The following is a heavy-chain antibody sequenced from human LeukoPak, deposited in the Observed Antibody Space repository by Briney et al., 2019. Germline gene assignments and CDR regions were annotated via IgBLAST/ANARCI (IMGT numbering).Heavy chain of an antibody. V-gene: IGHV3-23*01. Sequence: GGSLRLSCAASGFTFSSYAMSWVRQAPGKGLEWVSAISGSGGSTYYADSVRGRFTISRDNSKNTLYLQMNSLRAEDTAVYYCATRYYGSGSFDAFDIWGQGTMVTVSS. CDR2: ISGSGGST. CDR3: ATRYYGSGSFDAFDI. J-gene: IGHJ3*02. D-gene: IGHD3-10*01. CDR1: GFTFSSYA.